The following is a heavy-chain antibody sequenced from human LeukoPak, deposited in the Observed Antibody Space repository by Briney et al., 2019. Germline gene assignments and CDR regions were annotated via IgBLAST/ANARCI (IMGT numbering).Heavy chain of an antibody. CDR3: AKDGQWELLTDYYYMDV. CDR2: IWYDGSNK. Sequence: GGSLRLSCAASGFTFSSYGMHWVRQAPGKGLEWVAVIWYDGSNKYYADSVKGRFTISRDNSKNTLYLQMNSLRAEDTAVYYCAKDGQWELLTDYYYMDVWGKGTTVTVSS. V-gene: IGHV3-33*06. J-gene: IGHJ6*03. CDR1: GFTFSSYG. D-gene: IGHD1-26*01.